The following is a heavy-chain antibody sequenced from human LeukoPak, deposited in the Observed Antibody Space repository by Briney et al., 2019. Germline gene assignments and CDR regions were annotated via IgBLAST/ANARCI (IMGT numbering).Heavy chain of an antibody. CDR1: GFTFSSYT. J-gene: IGHJ4*02. D-gene: IGHD2-21*02. CDR3: ARSSSNMVVVTAIRMVFDY. V-gene: IGHV3-21*01. Sequence: PGGSLRLSCAASGFTFSSYTMNWVRQAPGKGLEWVSSISSSSSYIYYADSVKGRFTISRDNAKNSLYLQMNSLRAEDTAVYYCARSSSNMVVVTAIRMVFDYWGQGTLVTVSS. CDR2: ISSSSSYI.